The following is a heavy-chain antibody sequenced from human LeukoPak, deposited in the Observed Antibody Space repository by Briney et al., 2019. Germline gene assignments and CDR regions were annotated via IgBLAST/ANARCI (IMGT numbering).Heavy chain of an antibody. CDR3: ACFKAYGVTGMGLFDY. CDR1: GCTFSSYA. V-gene: IGHV1-69*06. CDR2: IIPIFGTA. D-gene: IGHD2-21*02. Sequence: ASVKVSCKASGCTFSSYAISWVRQAPGQGLEWMGWIIPIFGTANYAQKFQGRVTITADKSTSTAYMELSSLRSDDTAVYYCACFKAYGVTGMGLFDYWGQGTLVTVSS. J-gene: IGHJ4*02.